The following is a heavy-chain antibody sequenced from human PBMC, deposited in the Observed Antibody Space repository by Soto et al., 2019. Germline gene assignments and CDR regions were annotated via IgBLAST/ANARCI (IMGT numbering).Heavy chain of an antibody. CDR1: GGSISSGDYY. CDR3: ARRTTYYYDSSGYYLDAFDI. CDR2: IYYSGST. Sequence: SEALSLTCTVSGGSISSGDYYWSWIRQPPGKGLEWIGYIYYSGSTYYNPSLKSRVTISVDTSKNQFSLKLSSVTAADTAVYYCARRTTYYYDSSGYYLDAFDIWGQGTMVTVSS. V-gene: IGHV4-30-4*01. D-gene: IGHD3-22*01. J-gene: IGHJ3*02.